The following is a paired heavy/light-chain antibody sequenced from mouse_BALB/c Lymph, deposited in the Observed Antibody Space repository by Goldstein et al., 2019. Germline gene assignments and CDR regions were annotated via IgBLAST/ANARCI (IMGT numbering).Heavy chain of an antibody. Sequence: DVKLVESGGGLVKPGGSLKLSCAASGFTFSSYTMSWVRQTPEKRLEWVATISSGGSYTYYPDSVKGRFTISRDNAKNTLYLQMSSLKSEDTAMYYCTRVGYRYDGDWYFDVWGAGTTVTVSS. CDR2: ISSGGSYT. J-gene: IGHJ1*01. CDR3: TRVGYRYDGDWYFDV. CDR1: GFTFSSYT. V-gene: IGHV5-6-4*01. D-gene: IGHD2-14*01.
Light chain of an antibody. CDR1: SSVSY. CDR2: DTS. V-gene: IGKV4-63*01. CDR3: FQGSGYPLT. J-gene: IGKJ2*01. Sequence: ENVLTQSPAIMSASPGEKVTMTCSASSSVSYMHWYQQKSSTSPKLWIYDTSKLASGVPGRFSGSGSGNSYSLTISSMEAEDVATYYCFQGSGYPLTFGGGTKLEIK.